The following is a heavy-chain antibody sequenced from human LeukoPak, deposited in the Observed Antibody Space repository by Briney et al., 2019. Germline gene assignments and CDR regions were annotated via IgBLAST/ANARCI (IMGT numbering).Heavy chain of an antibody. V-gene: IGHV3-15*01. CDR1: GFTFSNAW. CDR3: TTDWMTTVTTRVYYYYGMDV. J-gene: IGHJ6*02. D-gene: IGHD4-11*01. Sequence: GGSPRLSCAASGFTFSNAWMSWVRQAPGKGLEWVGRIKSKTDGGTTDYAAPVKGRFTISRDDSKNTLYLQMNSLKTEDTAVYYCTTDWMTTVTTRVYYYYGMDVWGQGTTVTVSS. CDR2: IKSKTDGGTT.